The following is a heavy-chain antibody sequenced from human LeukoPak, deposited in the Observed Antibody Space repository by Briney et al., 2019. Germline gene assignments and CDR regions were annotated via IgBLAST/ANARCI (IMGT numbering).Heavy chain of an antibody. J-gene: IGHJ4*02. D-gene: IGHD4-17*01. V-gene: IGHV3-23*01. CDR1: GFTFSSYA. Sequence: PGRSLRLSCAASGFTFSSYAMSWVRQAPGKGLEWVSAISGSGGSTYYADSVKGRFTISRDNSKNTLYLQMNSLRAEDTAVYYCAKDLYLTTVTNDYWGQGTLVTVSS. CDR3: AKDLYLTTVTNDY. CDR2: ISGSGGST.